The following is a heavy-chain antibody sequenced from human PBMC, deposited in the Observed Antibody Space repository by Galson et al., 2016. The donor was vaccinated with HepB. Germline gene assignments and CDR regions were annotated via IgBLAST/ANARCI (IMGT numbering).Heavy chain of an antibody. CDR1: GFSLSTNEMC. V-gene: IGHV2-70*01. CDR3: ARANSNLVFREYYFDI. J-gene: IGHJ4*02. D-gene: IGHD4-11*01. CDR2: IDWDDNT. Sequence: PALVKPTQTLTLTCTFSGFSLSTNEMCVSWIRQPPGKALEWLALIDWDDNTYYSTSLKTRLTISKDTSKYQVVLTMTNMDPVDTATYYCARANSNLVFREYYFDIWGQGTLVTVSS.